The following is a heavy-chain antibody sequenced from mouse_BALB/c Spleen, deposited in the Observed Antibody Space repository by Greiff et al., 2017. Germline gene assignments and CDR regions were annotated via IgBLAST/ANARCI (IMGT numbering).Heavy chain of an antibody. CDR1: GFTFSSYG. D-gene: IGHD1-1*01. CDR3: ARDLPYYYGSSSYYFDY. V-gene: IGHV5-6-3*01. CDR2: INSNGGST. Sequence: VQLKESGGGLVQPGGSLKLSCAASGFTFSSYGMSWVRQTPDKRLELVATINSNGGSTYYPDSVKGRFTISRDNAKNTLYLQMSSLKSEDTAMYYCARDLPYYYGSSSYYFDYWGQGTTLTVSS. J-gene: IGHJ2*01.